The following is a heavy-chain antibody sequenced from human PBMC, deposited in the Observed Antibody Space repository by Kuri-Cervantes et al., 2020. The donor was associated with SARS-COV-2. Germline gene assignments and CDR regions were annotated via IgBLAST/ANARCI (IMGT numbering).Heavy chain of an antibody. V-gene: IGHV4-38-2*01. D-gene: IGHD2-21*01. CDR3: ARHMAGTFDY. CDR1: LYSISSGYY. CDR2: IFHSGST. J-gene: IGHJ4*02. Sequence: ESLKFSCAVSLYSISSGYYWDWIRQSPGKGPEWIGSIFHSGSTYYNPSLKSRVTISVDTSKNQFSLKLSSVTAADTAVYYCARHMAGTFDYWGQGTLVTVSS.